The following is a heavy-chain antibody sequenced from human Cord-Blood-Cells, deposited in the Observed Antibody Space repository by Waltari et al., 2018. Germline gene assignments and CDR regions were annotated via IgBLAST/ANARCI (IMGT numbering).Heavy chain of an antibody. V-gene: IGHV3-30*18. J-gene: IGHJ3*02. CDR1: GFTFSSSG. CDR2: ISYDGSNK. Sequence: QVQLVESGGGVVQPGRSLRLSCAASGFTFSSSGMHWVRQAPGKGLEWVAVISYDGSNKYYADSVKGRFTISRDNSKNTLYLQMNSLRAEDTAVYYCAKLSFLELRAFDIWGQGTMVTVSS. D-gene: IGHD1-7*01. CDR3: AKLSFLELRAFDI.